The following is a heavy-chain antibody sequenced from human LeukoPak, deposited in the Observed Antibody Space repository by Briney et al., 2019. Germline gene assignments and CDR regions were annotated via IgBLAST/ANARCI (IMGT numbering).Heavy chain of an antibody. CDR3: ARKLAPGGPYYYGMDV. Sequence: PGGSLRLSCAASGLTFSSYSMNWVRQAPGKGLEWVSSISSSSSYIYYADSVKGRFTISRDNAKNSLYLQMNSLRAEDTAVYYCARKLAPGGPYYYGMDVWGKGTTVTVSS. CDR1: GLTFSSYS. J-gene: IGHJ6*04. CDR2: ISSSSSYI. D-gene: IGHD3-10*01. V-gene: IGHV3-21*01.